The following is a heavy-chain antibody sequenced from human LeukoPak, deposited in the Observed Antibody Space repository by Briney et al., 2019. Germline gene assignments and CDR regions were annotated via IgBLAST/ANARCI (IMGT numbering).Heavy chain of an antibody. CDR2: ISPGGGTT. CDR3: AKSRSGSANSAPRIFDN. CDR1: GFAFGSEA. D-gene: IGHD2-15*01. Sequence: GGSLRLSCAVSGFAFGSEAMSWFRQSPARGLEWVASISPGGGTTYYADYVKGRFTISRDNSNNSLFVQLNSLRAEDTAAYFCAKSRSGSANSAPRIFDNWGQGTLVTVSS. V-gene: IGHV3-23*01. J-gene: IGHJ4*02.